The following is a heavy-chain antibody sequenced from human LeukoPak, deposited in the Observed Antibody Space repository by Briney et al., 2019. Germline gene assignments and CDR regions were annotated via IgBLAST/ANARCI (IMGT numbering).Heavy chain of an antibody. CDR1: GFTFSSYS. J-gene: IGHJ4*02. Sequence: GGSLRLSCAASGFTFSSYSMNWGREAPGKGLEWGSYISSSSSTIYYAGSVKGRFTISRDNAKNPLYLQMNSLSAEVTAVYYCARTYSSGWYGEEYFDYWGQGTLVTVSS. D-gene: IGHD6-19*01. V-gene: IGHV3-48*04. CDR2: ISSSSSTI. CDR3: ARTYSSGWYGEEYFDY.